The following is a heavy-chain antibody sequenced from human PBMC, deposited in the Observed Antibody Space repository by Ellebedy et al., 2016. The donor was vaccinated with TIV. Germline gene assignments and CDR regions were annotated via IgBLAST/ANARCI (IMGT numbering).Heavy chain of an antibody. V-gene: IGHV4-39*07. CDR3: ARDPALPKGRFDP. CDR2: IYYSGST. CDR1: GGSISNSDYY. Sequence: MPSETLSLTCTVSGGSISNSDYYWDWIRQPPGKGLEWIGSIYYSGSTYYNPSLKSRVTISVDTSNNQFSLNLSSVTAADTAVYYCARDPALPKGRFDPWGQGTLVTVSS. J-gene: IGHJ5*02.